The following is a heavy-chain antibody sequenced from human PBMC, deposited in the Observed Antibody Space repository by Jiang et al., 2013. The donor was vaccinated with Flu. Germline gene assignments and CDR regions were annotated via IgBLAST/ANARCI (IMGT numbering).Heavy chain of an antibody. D-gene: IGHD4/OR15-4a*01. CDR2: IYPGDSDT. J-gene: IGHJ3*01. CDR1: GYAFTAYW. V-gene: IGHV5-51*01. CDR3: ARNLRGAAFDV. Sequence: GAEVKKPGESLKISCTGSGYAFTAYWIGWVRQMPGKGLEWMGIIYPGDSDTRYRTPFQGQVTISVDKSIRTAYLQWSSLKASDTAMYYCARNLRGAAFDVWGQGTMVMVSS.